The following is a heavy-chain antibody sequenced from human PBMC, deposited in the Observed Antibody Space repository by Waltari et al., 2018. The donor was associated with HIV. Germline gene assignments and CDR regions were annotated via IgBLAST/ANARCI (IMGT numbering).Heavy chain of an antibody. CDR1: GYTFTKYW. CDR2: VYPGCSDV. V-gene: IGHV5-51*03. D-gene: IGHD2-15*01. Sequence: EVQLVQSGAEVKKPGESLKISCKGSGYTFTKYWIDWVRQTPGKGLEWMGAVYPGCSDVKYSPSFRAQVSISADVAINTAYLQWGRLKASDTAIYFCVRHVSSGGSARAALEPWGLGTSVTVSS. J-gene: IGHJ5*02. CDR3: VRHVSSGGSARAALEP.